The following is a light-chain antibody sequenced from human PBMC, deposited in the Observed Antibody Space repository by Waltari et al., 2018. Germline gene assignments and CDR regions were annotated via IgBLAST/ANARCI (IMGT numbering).Light chain of an antibody. CDR1: QSISSF. CDR2: GAS. CDR3: QHYVRLPVT. V-gene: IGKV3-20*01. Sequence: IVLTQSPGTLSLSPGERATLSCMASQSISSFLVWYQHKPGQAPRLLIYGASTRATGIPDRFSGSGSGTDFSLTISRLEPEDFAVYYCQHYVRLPVTFGQGTKVEIK. J-gene: IGKJ1*01.